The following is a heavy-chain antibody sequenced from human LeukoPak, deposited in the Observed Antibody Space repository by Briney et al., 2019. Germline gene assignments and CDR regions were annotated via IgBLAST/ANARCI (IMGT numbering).Heavy chain of an antibody. CDR1: GYTFSDYY. D-gene: IGHD2-2*01. CDR3: ATDAPSRPDIVVVPALEARYYYYMDV. J-gene: IGHJ6*03. CDR2: VDPEDGET. V-gene: IGHV1-69-2*01. Sequence: ASVKVSCKASGYTFSDYYMHWVQQAPGKGLGWMGRVDPEDGETIYAEKFQGRVTITADTSTDTAYMELSSLRSEDTAVYYCATDAPSRPDIVVVPALEARYYYYMDVWGKGTTVTVSS.